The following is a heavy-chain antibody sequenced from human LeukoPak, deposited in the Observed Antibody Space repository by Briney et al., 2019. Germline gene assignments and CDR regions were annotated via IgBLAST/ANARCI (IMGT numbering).Heavy chain of an antibody. CDR1: GGSISSYY. D-gene: IGHD4-23*01. J-gene: IGHJ4*02. CDR3: ARARWSPLYYFDY. V-gene: IGHV4-59*01. Sequence: SETLSLICTVSGGSISSYYWSWIRQPPGKGLEWIGYIYYSGSTNYNPSLKSRVTISVDTSKNQFSLELSSVTAADTAVYYCARARWSPLYYFDYWGQGTLVTVSS. CDR2: IYYSGST.